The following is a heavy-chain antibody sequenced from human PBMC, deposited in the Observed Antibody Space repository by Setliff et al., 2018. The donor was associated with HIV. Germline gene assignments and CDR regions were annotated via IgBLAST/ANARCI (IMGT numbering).Heavy chain of an antibody. V-gene: IGHV4-59*01. J-gene: IGHJ4*02. CDR1: GGSFSGYY. Sequence: SETLSLTCSVSGGSFSGYYWSWIRQPPGKGLEWIGYIYIYNSGSTNYNPSLTSRVTISVDTSGNQFSLKLTSVTAADTAIYYCARGVNFDYWGQGTQVTSPQ. CDR2: IYIYNSGST. CDR3: ARGVNFDY. D-gene: IGHD3-3*01.